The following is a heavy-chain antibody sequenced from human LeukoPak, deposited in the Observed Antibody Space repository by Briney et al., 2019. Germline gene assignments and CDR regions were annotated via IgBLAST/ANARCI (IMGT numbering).Heavy chain of an antibody. V-gene: IGHV1-18*01. CDR1: GYTFTSYG. D-gene: IGHD1-7*01. Sequence: ASVRVSCKASGYTFTSYGISWVRQAPGQGLEWMGWISAYNGNTNYAQKLQGRVTMTTDTSTSTAYLELRSLRSDDTAVYYCARDLKYNWNSDFNYYFDYWGQGTLVTVSS. CDR3: ARDLKYNWNSDFNYYFDY. CDR2: ISAYNGNT. J-gene: IGHJ4*02.